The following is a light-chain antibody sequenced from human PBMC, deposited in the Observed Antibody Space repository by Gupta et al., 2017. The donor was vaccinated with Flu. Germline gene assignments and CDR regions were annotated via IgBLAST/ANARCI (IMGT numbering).Light chain of an antibody. V-gene: IGLV1-47*01. Sequence: STNNGSNLVDQYHRLPGTPTKLLIYRMNQRPSGIPGRFSGSRSGTSASLSISGLRSEDEADYYCAAWDDSLSGSYVFGSVTKVTVL. CDR1: STNNGSNL. J-gene: IGLJ1*01. CDR2: RMN. CDR3: AAWDDSLSGSYV.